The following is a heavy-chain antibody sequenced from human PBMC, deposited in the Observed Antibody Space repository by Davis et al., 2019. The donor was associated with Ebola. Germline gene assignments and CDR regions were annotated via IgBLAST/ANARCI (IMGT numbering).Heavy chain of an antibody. J-gene: IGHJ3*02. D-gene: IGHD1-26*01. V-gene: IGHV4-59*04. CDR1: GGSINNYF. CDR2: IYHSGTT. Sequence: SETLSLTCTVSGGSINNYFWSWIRQPPGKGLEWIGNIYHSGTTYYNPSLKSRVSMSVDMSKNQFSLKLGSVTAADTAVYYCAGAPDAFDIWGQGTMVSVSS. CDR3: AGAPDAFDI.